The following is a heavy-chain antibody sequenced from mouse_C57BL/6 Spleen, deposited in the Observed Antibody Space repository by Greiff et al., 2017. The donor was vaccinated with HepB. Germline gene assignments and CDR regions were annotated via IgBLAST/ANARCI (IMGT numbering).Heavy chain of an antibody. CDR1: GYTFTSYW. V-gene: IGHV1-69*01. CDR2: IDPSDSYT. J-gene: IGHJ4*01. Sequence: VQLQQPGAELVMPGASVKLSCKASGYTFTSYWMHWVKQRPGQGLEWIGEIDPSDSYTNYNQKFKGKSTLTVDKSSSTAYMQLSSLTSEDSAVYYCASATYYGLYDYAMDYWGQGTSVTVSS. CDR3: ASATYYGLYDYAMDY. D-gene: IGHD2-9*01.